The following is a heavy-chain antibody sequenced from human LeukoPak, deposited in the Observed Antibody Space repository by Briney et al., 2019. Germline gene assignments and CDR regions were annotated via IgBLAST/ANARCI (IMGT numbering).Heavy chain of an antibody. CDR3: ARGFVLMVYAIPSPFDP. D-gene: IGHD2-8*01. V-gene: IGHV1-46*01. J-gene: IGHJ5*02. CDR2: INPSGGST. Sequence: ASVKVSCKASGYTFTSYYMHWVRQAPGQGLEWMGIINPSGGSTSYAQKFQGRVTMTRDMSTSTVYMELSSLRSEDTAVYYCARGFVLMVYAIPSPFDPWGQGTLVTVSS. CDR1: GYTFTSYY.